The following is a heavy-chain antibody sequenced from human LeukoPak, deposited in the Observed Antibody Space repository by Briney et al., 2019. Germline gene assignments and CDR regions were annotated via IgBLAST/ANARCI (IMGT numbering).Heavy chain of an antibody. V-gene: IGHV4-34*01. CDR3: AGTPGSGRIDY. Sequence: SETLSLTCAVYGGSFSGYYWSWIRQPPGKGLEWIGEINHSGSTNYNPSLKSRVTISVDTPKNQFSLKLSSVTAADTAVYYCAGTPGSGRIDYWGQGTLVTVSS. CDR1: GGSFSGYY. J-gene: IGHJ4*02. D-gene: IGHD6-19*01. CDR2: INHSGST.